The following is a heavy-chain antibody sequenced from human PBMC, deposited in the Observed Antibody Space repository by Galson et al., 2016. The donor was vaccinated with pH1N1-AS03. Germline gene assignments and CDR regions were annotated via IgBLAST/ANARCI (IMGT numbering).Heavy chain of an antibody. V-gene: IGHV3-43D*03. D-gene: IGHD1-26*01. J-gene: IGHJ4*02. Sequence: SLRLSCAASGFTFDDYAMHWVRQAPGKGLEWVSFITWDGASTYYADSVRGRFTISRDSSKHSVYPQMDSLRGDDTALYYCAKDMHHRSAWEVFESWGQGTLVTVSS. CDR3: AKDMHHRSAWEVFES. CDR2: ITWDGAST. CDR1: GFTFDDYA.